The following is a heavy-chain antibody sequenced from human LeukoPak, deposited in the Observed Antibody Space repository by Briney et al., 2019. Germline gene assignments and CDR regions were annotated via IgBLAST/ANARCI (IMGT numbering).Heavy chain of an antibody. CDR3: AREGLRGGAFDI. V-gene: IGHV3-13*01. Sequence: QTGGSLRLSCAASGFTFSSYDMHWVRQATGKGLEWVSAIGTAGDTYYPGSVKGRFTISRENAKNSLYLQMNSLRAGDTAVYYCAREGLRGGAFDIWGQGTMVTVSS. D-gene: IGHD3-16*01. CDR1: GFTFSSYD. CDR2: IGTAGDT. J-gene: IGHJ3*02.